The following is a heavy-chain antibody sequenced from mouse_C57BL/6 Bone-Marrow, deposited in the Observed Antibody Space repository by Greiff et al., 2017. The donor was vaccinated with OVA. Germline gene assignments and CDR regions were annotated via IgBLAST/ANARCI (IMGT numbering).Heavy chain of an antibody. CDR3: ASECYYGIRAY. CDR2: IDPEDGET. D-gene: IGHD1-1*01. CDR1: GFTFKDYY. J-gene: IGHJ3*01. Sequence: EVQLQESGAELVKPGASVKLSCTASGFTFKDYYMHWVKQRTEQGLEWIGRIDPEDGETKYAPKFQGKATMTADTSSNTASLQLRSLTSEDAAVDYCASECYYGIRAYWGQGTLVTVSA. V-gene: IGHV14-2*01.